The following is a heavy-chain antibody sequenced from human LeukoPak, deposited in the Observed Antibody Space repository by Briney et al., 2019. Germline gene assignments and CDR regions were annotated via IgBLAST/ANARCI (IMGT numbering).Heavy chain of an antibody. CDR2: IIPIFGTA. CDR1: GYTFTSYD. J-gene: IGHJ6*03. CDR3: ARSIPFWSGYMDV. D-gene: IGHD3-3*01. V-gene: IGHV1-69*05. Sequence: ASVKVSCKASGYTFTSYDINWVRQAPGQGLEWMGGIIPIFGTANYAQKFQGRVTITTDESTSTAYMELSSLRSEDTAVYYCARSIPFWSGYMDVWGKGTTVTVSS.